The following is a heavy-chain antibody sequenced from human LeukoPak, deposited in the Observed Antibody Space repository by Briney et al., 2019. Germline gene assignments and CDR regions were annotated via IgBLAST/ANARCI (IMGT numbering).Heavy chain of an antibody. J-gene: IGHJ4*02. CDR2: IYYKGNT. D-gene: IGHD1-26*01. CDR3: ARVGGSYYGGRTLDY. V-gene: IGHV4-4*02. Sequence: SGTLSLTCAVSGGSISSSNWWSWVRQPPGKGLEWIGSIYYKGNTYLNPSLKSRVTISEDTSKNQFSLKLNSVTAADTAVYYCARVGGSYYGGRTLDYWGQGTLVTVSS. CDR1: GGSISSSNW.